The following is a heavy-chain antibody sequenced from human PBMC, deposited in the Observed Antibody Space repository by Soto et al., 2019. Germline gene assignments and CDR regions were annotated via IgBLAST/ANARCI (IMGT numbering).Heavy chain of an antibody. Sequence: PGGSLRLSCAASGFTFSSYGMHWVRQAPCKGLEWVAIISYDEINKYYADSVKGRFTISRDNSKNTLYLQMNSLRAEDTAVYYCAKSVYNWNDGFFDYWGQGTLVTVSS. V-gene: IGHV3-30*18. CDR1: GFTFSSYG. CDR2: ISYDEINK. D-gene: IGHD1-1*01. CDR3: AKSVYNWNDGFFDY. J-gene: IGHJ4*02.